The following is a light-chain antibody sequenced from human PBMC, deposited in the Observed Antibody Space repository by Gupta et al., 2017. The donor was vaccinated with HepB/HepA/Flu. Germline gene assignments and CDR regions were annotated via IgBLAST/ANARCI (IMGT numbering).Light chain of an antibody. V-gene: IGLV1-40*01. CDR2: GNS. J-gene: IGLJ2*01. CDR1: RSNVGGGYD. Sequence: QSVLTLPPLVSGAPGPRVTISCTGSRSNVGGGYDVDWYQQLPGTTPKHLIDGNSNQPSGVPDRCSTSKYGTSTSLATTALQAEEEAADYYHSYGSSRSGGEFGGGTKLTVL. CDR3: HSYGSSRSGGE.